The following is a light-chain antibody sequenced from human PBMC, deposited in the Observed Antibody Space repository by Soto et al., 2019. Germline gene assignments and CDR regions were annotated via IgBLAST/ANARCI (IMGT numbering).Light chain of an antibody. CDR3: QQYNNRSAYT. CDR2: GAS. J-gene: IGKJ2*01. Sequence: EIVMTQSPATPSVSPGERATLSCRASQSVSSNLAWYQQKPGQAPRLLIYGASTRATGIPARFSGSGSGTEFTLTISSLQSEDFAVYYCQQYNNRSAYTFGQGTKLEIK. V-gene: IGKV3-15*01. CDR1: QSVSSN.